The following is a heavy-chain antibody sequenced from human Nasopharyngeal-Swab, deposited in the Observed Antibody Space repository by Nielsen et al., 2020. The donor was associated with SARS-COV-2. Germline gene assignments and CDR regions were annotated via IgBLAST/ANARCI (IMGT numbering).Heavy chain of an antibody. V-gene: IGHV4-39*01. Sequence: SETLSLTCTVSGGSISSGSYYWGWIRQPPGNGLEWIGSIYYSGSTYYNPSLKSRVTISVDTSKNQFSLKLSSLTAADTAVYYCSRHYSWFMNYYYYGMDVWGQGTTVTVSS. J-gene: IGHJ6*02. CDR1: GGSISSGSYY. CDR2: IYYSGST. D-gene: IGHD2-8*02. CDR3: SRHYSWFMNYYYYGMDV.